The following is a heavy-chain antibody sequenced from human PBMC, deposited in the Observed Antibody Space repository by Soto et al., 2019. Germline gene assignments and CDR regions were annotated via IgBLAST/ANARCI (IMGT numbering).Heavy chain of an antibody. CDR3: ARDSAWLRDSWFDP. CDR2: ISAYNGNT. V-gene: IGHV1-18*01. J-gene: IGHJ5*02. CDR1: GYTFTSYG. Sequence: ASVKVSCKASGYTFTSYGISWVRQAPGQGLEWMGWISAYNGNTNYAQKLQGRLTMTTDTSTSTAYMELRSLRSDDTAVYYCARDSAWLRDSWFDPWGQGTLVTVSS. D-gene: IGHD6-19*01.